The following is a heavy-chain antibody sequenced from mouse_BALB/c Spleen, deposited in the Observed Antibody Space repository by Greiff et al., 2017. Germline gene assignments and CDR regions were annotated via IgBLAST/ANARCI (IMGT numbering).Heavy chain of an antibody. Sequence: VKLMESGPGLVAPSQSLSITCTVSGFSLTSYGVHWVRQPPGKGLEWLGVIWAGGSTNYNSALMSRLSISKDNSKSQVFLKMNSLQTDDTAMYYCARDREYGNYEAMDYWGQGTSVTVSS. CDR3: ARDREYGNYEAMDY. D-gene: IGHD2-10*02. J-gene: IGHJ4*01. CDR1: GFSLTSYG. CDR2: IWAGGST. V-gene: IGHV2-9*02.